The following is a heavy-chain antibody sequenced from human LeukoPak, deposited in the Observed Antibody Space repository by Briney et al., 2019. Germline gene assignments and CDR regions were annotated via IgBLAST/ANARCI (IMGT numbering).Heavy chain of an antibody. CDR1: GGSISSSSYY. Sequence: SSETLSLTCTVSGGSISSSSYYWGWIRQPPGKGLEWIGSIYYSGSTYYNPSLKSRVTISVDTSKNQFSLKLSSVTAADTAVYYCARATPYYFDYWGQGTLVTVSS. CDR3: ARATPYYFDY. CDR2: IYYSGST. J-gene: IGHJ4*02. V-gene: IGHV4-39*07.